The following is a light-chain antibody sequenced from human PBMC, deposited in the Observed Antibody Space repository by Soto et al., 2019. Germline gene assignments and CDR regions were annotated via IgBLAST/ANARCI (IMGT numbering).Light chain of an antibody. V-gene: IGLV1-44*01. J-gene: IGLJ1*01. CDR1: GSNIGSNA. CDR3: AAWDDSLSGYV. Sequence: HSVLTQAPSASGTPGQRVTISCSGSGSNIGSNAVNWYQQLPGTAPKLLIYTNNQRPSGVPDRFSGSKSGTSGSLAISGLQSEDEADYYCAAWDDSLSGYVFGTGTKVTVL. CDR2: TNN.